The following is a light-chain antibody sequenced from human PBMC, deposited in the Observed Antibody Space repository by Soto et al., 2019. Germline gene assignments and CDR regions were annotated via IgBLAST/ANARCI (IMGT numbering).Light chain of an antibody. V-gene: IGKV3-15*01. J-gene: IGKJ2*01. CDR3: QQYNNWPRT. CDR2: GAS. Sequence: EIVMTQSPATLSVSPGERATVSSRASQSVSSNLAWYQQKPGQAPRLLIYGASTRATGIPARFSGSCSGTEFTLTIGSLQSEDFAVYYCQQYNNWPRTFGQGTKLEIK. CDR1: QSVSSN.